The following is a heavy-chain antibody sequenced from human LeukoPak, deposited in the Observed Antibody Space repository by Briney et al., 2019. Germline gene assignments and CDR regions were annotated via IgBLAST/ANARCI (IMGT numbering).Heavy chain of an antibody. V-gene: IGHV3-15*01. CDR3: TRSYKAYYFDY. CDR2: IKSKTDGGTT. D-gene: IGHD1-26*01. J-gene: IGHJ4*02. Sequence: WGSLRLSCAASGFTFSNAWMSWVRQAPGKGLEWVGRIKSKTDGGTTDYAAPVKGRFTISRDDSKNTLYLQMNSLKTEDTAVYYCTRSYKAYYFDYWGQGTLVTVSS. CDR1: GFTFSNAW.